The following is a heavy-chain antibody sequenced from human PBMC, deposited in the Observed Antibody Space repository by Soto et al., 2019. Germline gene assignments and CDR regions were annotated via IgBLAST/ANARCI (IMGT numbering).Heavy chain of an antibody. CDR3: SRDPPPPRGGFYY. D-gene: IGHD2-15*01. CDR1: GFTFSSYA. Sequence: QVQLVESGGGVVQPGRSLRLSCAASGFTFSSYAMHWVRQAPGKGLEWVAVISYDGSNKYYADSVKGRFTISRDNSKNTLDLQMNSLRAEDTAVYYCSRDPPPPRGGFYYWGQGTLVTVSS. J-gene: IGHJ4*02. CDR2: ISYDGSNK. V-gene: IGHV3-30-3*01.